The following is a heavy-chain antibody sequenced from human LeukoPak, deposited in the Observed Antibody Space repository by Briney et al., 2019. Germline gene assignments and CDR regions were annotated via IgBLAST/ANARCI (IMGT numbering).Heavy chain of an antibody. CDR1: GYTFTSYG. J-gene: IGHJ4*02. CDR3: ARDGELLWFGELSF. CDR2: INAGNGNT. Sequence: GASVKVSCKASGYTFTSYGISWVRQAPGQRLEWMGWINAGNGNTKYSQKFQGRVTITRDTSASTAYMELSSLRSEDTAVYYCARDGELLWFGELSFWGQGTLVTVSS. D-gene: IGHD3-10*01. V-gene: IGHV1-3*01.